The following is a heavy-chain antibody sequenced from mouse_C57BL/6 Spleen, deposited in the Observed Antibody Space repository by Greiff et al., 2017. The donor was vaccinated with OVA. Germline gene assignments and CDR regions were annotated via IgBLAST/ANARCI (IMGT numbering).Heavy chain of an antibody. J-gene: IGHJ3*01. CDR3: VRQKGYWFAY. V-gene: IGHV10-1*01. Sequence: GGGLVQPKGSLKLSCAASGFSFNTYAMNWVRQAPGKGLEWVARIRSKSNNYATYYADSVKDRFTISRDDSESMLYLQMNNLKTEDTAMYYCVRQKGYWFAYWGQGTLVTVSA. D-gene: IGHD2-2*01. CDR2: IRSKSNNYAT. CDR1: GFSFNTYA.